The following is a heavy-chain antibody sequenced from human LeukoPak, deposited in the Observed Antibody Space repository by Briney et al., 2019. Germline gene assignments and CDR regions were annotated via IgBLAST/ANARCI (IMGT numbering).Heavy chain of an antibody. D-gene: IGHD2-2*01. Sequence: ASVTVSCKASGYTFSGYYIHWVRQAPGQGLEGMGWINPNSGDTHYAQKFQGRVTMTRDTSSSTAYMDLNSLISDDTAVYYCARVQYQLLFEGNWFDPWGQGTLVTVSS. CDR1: GYTFSGYY. J-gene: IGHJ5*02. CDR3: ARVQYQLLFEGNWFDP. CDR2: INPNSGDT. V-gene: IGHV1-2*02.